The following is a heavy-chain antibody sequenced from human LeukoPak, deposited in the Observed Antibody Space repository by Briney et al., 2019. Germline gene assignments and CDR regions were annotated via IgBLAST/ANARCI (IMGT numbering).Heavy chain of an antibody. CDR1: GGSFSGYY. V-gene: IGHV4-34*01. CDR3: ARPGEGYCSSTSCYAWYYFDY. J-gene: IGHJ4*02. CDR2: INHSGST. D-gene: IGHD2-2*01. Sequence: PSETLSLTCAVYGGSFSGYYWSWIRQPPVKGLEWIGEINHSGSTNYNPSLKSRVTISVDTSKNQFSLKLSSVTAADTAVYYCARPGEGYCSSTSCYAWYYFDYWGQGTLVTVSS.